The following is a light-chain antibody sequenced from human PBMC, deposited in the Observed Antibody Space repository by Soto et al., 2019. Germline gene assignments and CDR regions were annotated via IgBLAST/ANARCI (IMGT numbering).Light chain of an antibody. J-gene: IGKJ1*01. V-gene: IGKV1-9*01. CDR1: QGISSY. Sequence: DIHLTQSPSFLSASVGDRFTITCRASQGISSYLAWYQQKPGKAPKLLIYAASTLQSGVPSRLSGSGYGTELTLTISSMKNEDFETYYCQQLNSSTRTFGHGTKVDIK. CDR2: AAS. CDR3: QQLNSSTRT.